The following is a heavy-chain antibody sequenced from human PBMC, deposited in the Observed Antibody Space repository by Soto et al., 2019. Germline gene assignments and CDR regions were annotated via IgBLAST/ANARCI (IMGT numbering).Heavy chain of an antibody. CDR2: IYYSGST. Sequence: PSETLSLTCTVSGGSISSGDYYWSWIRQPPGKGLEWIGYIYYSGSTYYNPSLKSRVSISVDTSKNQFSLRLSSVTAADTAVYYCARDRGGYRDTGALDPWGQGTLVTVSS. V-gene: IGHV4-30-4*01. CDR3: ARDRGGYRDTGALDP. D-gene: IGHD3-16*02. J-gene: IGHJ5*02. CDR1: GGSISSGDYY.